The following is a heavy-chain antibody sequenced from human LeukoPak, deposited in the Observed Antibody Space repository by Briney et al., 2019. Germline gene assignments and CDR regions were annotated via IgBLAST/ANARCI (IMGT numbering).Heavy chain of an antibody. J-gene: IGHJ4*02. CDR2: ISSSSSYI. CDR3: ARRGCSGGSCYIDY. V-gene: IGHV3-21*01. Sequence: GGSLRLSCAASGFTFSSYSMNWVRQAPGKGLEWVSSISSSSSYIYYADSVKGRFTISRDNAKNTLYLQMNSLRAEDTAVYYCARRGCSGGSCYIDYWGQGTLVTVSS. D-gene: IGHD2-15*01. CDR1: GFTFSSYS.